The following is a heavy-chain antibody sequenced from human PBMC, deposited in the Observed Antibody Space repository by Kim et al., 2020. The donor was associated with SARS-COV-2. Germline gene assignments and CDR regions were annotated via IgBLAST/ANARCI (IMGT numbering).Heavy chain of an antibody. CDR3: ASIGYSGYEYYYYYGMDV. D-gene: IGHD5-12*01. J-gene: IGHJ6*02. V-gene: IGHV1-24*01. Sequence: PSVKVSCKVSGYTLTELSMHWVRQAPGKGLEWMGGFDPEDGETIYAQKFQGRVTMTEDTSTDTAYMELSSLRSEDTAVYYCASIGYSGYEYYYYYGMDVWGQGTTVTVSS. CDR2: FDPEDGET. CDR1: GYTLTELS.